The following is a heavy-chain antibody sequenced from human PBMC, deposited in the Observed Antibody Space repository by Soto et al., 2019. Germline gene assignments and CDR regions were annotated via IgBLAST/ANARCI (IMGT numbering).Heavy chain of an antibody. CDR2: IYYSGST. J-gene: IGHJ4*02. D-gene: IGHD2-15*01. CDR1: GGSISSGGYY. Sequence: SETLSLTCTVSGGSISSGGYYWSWIRQHPGKGLEWIGYIYYSGSTYYNPSLKSRVTISVDTSKNQFSLKLSPVTAADTAVYYCARRYCSGGSCYEFDYWGQGTLVTVSS. CDR3: ARRYCSGGSCYEFDY. V-gene: IGHV4-31*03.